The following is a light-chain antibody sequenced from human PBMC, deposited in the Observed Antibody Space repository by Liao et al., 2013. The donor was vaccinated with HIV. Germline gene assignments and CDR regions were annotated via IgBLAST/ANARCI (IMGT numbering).Light chain of an antibody. CDR2: QDV. Sequence: SYDLAQPPSVSVSPGQTATISCSGQNLGDKHASWYQQKPGQSPVLVIYQDVKRPSGIPERFSGSNSGDTATLTISGTQAADEADYYCQVWDDNIRGVVFGGGTKLTVL. CDR1: NLGDKH. V-gene: IGLV3-1*01. J-gene: IGLJ2*01. CDR3: QVWDDNIRGVV.